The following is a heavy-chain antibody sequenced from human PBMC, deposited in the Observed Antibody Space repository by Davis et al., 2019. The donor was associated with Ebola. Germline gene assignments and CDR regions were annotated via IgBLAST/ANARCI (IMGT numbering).Heavy chain of an antibody. Sequence: MPSETLSLTCTVSGGSISSSSYYWGWIRQPPGKGLEWIGSIYYSGSTYYNPSLKSRVTISVDTSKNQFSLKLSSVTAADTAVYYCARAYNWNPEGFDYWGQGTLVTVSS. D-gene: IGHD1-20*01. J-gene: IGHJ4*02. CDR2: IYYSGST. V-gene: IGHV4-39*01. CDR1: GGSISSSSYY. CDR3: ARAYNWNPEGFDY.